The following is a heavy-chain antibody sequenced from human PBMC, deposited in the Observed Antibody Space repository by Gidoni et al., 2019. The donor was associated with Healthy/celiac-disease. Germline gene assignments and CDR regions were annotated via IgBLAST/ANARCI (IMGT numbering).Heavy chain of an antibody. CDR1: GFTFSSYS. D-gene: IGHD4-4*01. Sequence: EVQLVESGGGLVKPGGSLRLSCAASGFTFSSYSMNWVRQAPGKGLEWVSSISSSGSTIYYADSVKGRFTISRDNAKNSLYLQMNSLRAEDTAVYYCARDRGDYSNYRDAFDIWGQGTMVTVSS. CDR2: ISSSGSTI. J-gene: IGHJ3*02. CDR3: ARDRGDYSNYRDAFDI. V-gene: IGHV3-21*01.